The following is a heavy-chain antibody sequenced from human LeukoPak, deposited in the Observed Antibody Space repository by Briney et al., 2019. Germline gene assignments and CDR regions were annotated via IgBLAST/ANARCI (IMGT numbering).Heavy chain of an antibody. D-gene: IGHD1-26*01. CDR2: ISWNSGSI. V-gene: IGHV3-9*01. CDR1: GFTFDDYA. CDR3: AKDRGWMGATAVGFDY. J-gene: IGHJ4*02. Sequence: GGSLRLSCAASGFTFDDYAMHWVRQAPGKGLEWVSGISWNSGSIGYADSVKGRFTISRDNAKNSLYLQMNSLRAEDTAVYYCAKDRGWMGATAVGFDYWGQGTLVTVSS.